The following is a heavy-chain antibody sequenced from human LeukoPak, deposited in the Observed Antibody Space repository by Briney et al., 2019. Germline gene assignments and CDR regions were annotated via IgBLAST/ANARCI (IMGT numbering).Heavy chain of an antibody. CDR3: AKDGYSAYGSVDY. D-gene: IGHD5-12*01. CDR1: GFTFSSYG. Sequence: PGGSLRLSCAASGFTFSSYGMHWVRQAPGKGLEWVAVISYDGNNEYYADSVKGRFTISGDNSKNTLYLQMNNLRAEDTAVFYCAKDGYSAYGSVDYWGQGTLVTVSS. J-gene: IGHJ4*02. CDR2: ISYDGNNE. V-gene: IGHV3-30*18.